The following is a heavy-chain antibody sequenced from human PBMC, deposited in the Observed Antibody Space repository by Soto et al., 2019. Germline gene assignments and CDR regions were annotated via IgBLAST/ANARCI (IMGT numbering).Heavy chain of an antibody. CDR1: GGSISSGDYY. CDR3: ARELEGYDSSGLNWFDP. J-gene: IGHJ5*02. CDR2: IYYSGST. V-gene: IGHV4-30-4*01. D-gene: IGHD3-22*01. Sequence: PSETLSLTCTVSGGSISSGDYYWSWIRQPPGKGLEWIGYIYYSGSTYYNPSLKSRVTTSVDTSKNQFSLKLSSVTAADTAVYYCARELEGYDSSGLNWFDPWGQGTLVTVSS.